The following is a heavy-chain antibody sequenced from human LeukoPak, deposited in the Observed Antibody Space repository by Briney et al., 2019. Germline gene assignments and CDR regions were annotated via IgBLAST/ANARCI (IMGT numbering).Heavy chain of an antibody. Sequence: PSETLSLTCAVYGGSFSGYYWSWIRQPPGKGLEWIGEIKHSGSTNYNPSLKSRVTISVDTSKNQFSLKLSSVTAADTAVYYCASAGAAAANWFDPWGQGTLVTVSS. J-gene: IGHJ5*02. V-gene: IGHV4-34*01. CDR2: IKHSGST. D-gene: IGHD6-13*01. CDR1: GGSFSGYY. CDR3: ASAGAAAANWFDP.